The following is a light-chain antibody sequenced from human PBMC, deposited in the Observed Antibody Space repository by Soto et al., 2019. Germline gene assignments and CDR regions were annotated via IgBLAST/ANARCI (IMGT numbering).Light chain of an antibody. V-gene: IGKV3-15*01. CDR1: QTIVTN. Sequence: ERVMTQSPATLSVFPGERATLSCRASQTIVTNLAWYQLKPGQPPRLLIYGASTRATGVPARFSGSGSGTEFTLTISSLQSEDFAFYYCQQYNNWLYTFGQGTKVDIK. CDR2: GAS. J-gene: IGKJ2*01. CDR3: QQYNNWLYT.